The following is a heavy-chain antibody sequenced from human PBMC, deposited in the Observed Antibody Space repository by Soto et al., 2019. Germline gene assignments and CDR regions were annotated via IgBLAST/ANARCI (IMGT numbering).Heavy chain of an antibody. CDR3: ARAPAGAVTNPFDY. Sequence: EVQLLESGGGLVQPGGSLRLSSAASGFTFNTYAMSWVRQAPGKGLEWVSAISGRGGNAYYADSVKGRFTISRDNSMSTLFLQMYSLRAEDAAIYYCARAPAGAVTNPFDYWGQGTLVTVS. J-gene: IGHJ4*02. V-gene: IGHV3-23*01. D-gene: IGHD4-17*01. CDR1: GFTFNTYA. CDR2: ISGRGGNA.